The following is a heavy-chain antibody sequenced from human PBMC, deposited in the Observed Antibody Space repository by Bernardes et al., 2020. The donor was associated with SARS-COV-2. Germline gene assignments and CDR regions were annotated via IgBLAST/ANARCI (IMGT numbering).Heavy chain of an antibody. CDR3: ARRGGPDYNWNAFDI. Sequence: GESLKISCMGSGYIFANYWIAWVRQVPGKGLEWMGILYPGDSDTRYSPSFQGQVAISADKSISTAYLQWSSLKASDTAMYYCARRGGPDYNWNAFDIWGQGTLVTVSS. V-gene: IGHV5-51*01. CDR2: LYPGDSDT. CDR1: GYIFANYW. D-gene: IGHD1-1*01. J-gene: IGHJ3*02.